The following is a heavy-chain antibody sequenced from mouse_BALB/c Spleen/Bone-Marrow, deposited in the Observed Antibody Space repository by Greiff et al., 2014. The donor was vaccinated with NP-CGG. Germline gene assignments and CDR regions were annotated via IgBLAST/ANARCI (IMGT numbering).Heavy chain of an antibody. J-gene: IGHJ1*01. CDR3: ARSGDGYYWYFDV. Sequence: VQLVESGPELVKPGTLVKMSCKASGHTFTSYDINWVKQRPGQGLELIGWINPGDGSAKYNEKFKGKATLTADKSSNTAYMQLSSLTSENTAVYFCARSGDGYYWYFDVWGAGTMVTVSS. CDR2: INPGDGSA. V-gene: IGHV1S56*01. D-gene: IGHD2-3*01. CDR1: GHTFTSYD.